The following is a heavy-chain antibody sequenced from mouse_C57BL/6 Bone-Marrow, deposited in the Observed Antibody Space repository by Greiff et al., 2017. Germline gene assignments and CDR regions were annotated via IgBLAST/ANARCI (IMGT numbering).Heavy chain of an antibody. J-gene: IGHJ3*01. CDR2: IDPETGGT. Sequence: QVQLKESGAELVRPGASVTLSCKASGYTFTDYEMHWVKQTPVHGLEWIGPIDPETGGTAYNQKFKGKAILTADKSSSTAYMELRSLTSEDSAVYYCTRSGLLRTWFAYWGQGTRVTVSA. CDR1: GYTFTDYE. CDR3: TRSGLLRTWFAY. V-gene: IGHV1-15*01. D-gene: IGHD1-1*01.